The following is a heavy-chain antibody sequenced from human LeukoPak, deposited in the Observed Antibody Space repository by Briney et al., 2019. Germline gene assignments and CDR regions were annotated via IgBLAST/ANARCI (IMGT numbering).Heavy chain of an antibody. Sequence: PGGSLRLSCAASGFTVSSNYMSWVRQAPGKGLVWVSHINSDGSSTRHADSVKGRFTISRDNAKNTLYLQMSSLRDEDTAVYYCARDQGSVYYFDYWGQGTLVTVSS. CDR2: INSDGSST. CDR3: ARDQGSVYYFDY. CDR1: GFTVSSNY. V-gene: IGHV3-74*01. J-gene: IGHJ4*02. D-gene: IGHD3-10*01.